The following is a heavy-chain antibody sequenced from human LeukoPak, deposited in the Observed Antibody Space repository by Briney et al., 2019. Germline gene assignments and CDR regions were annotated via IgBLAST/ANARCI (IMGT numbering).Heavy chain of an antibody. CDR3: AREVPYDTSRYYQPFDY. D-gene: IGHD3-22*01. CDR2: ISAYNGNT. Sequence: GASVKVSCKASGYTFTGYYIHWVRQAPGQGLEWMGWISAYNGNTNYAQKLQGRVTMTTDTSTSTAYMNLRSLRSDDTAVYYCAREVPYDTSRYYQPFDYWGQGTLVTVSS. CDR1: GYTFTGYY. V-gene: IGHV1-18*04. J-gene: IGHJ4*02.